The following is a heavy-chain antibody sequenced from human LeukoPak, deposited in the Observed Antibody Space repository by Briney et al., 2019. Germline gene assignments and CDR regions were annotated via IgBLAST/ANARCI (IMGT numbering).Heavy chain of an antibody. V-gene: IGHV4-61*01. CDR1: GGSVSSGSYY. CDR2: IYYSGST. CDR3: AREDNSPLRPGIAAAVGVFDY. D-gene: IGHD6-13*01. Sequence: PSETLSLTCTVSGGSVSSGSYYWSWIRQPPGKGLEWIGYIYYSGSTNYNPSLKSRVIISVDTSKNQFSLKLSSVTAADTAVYYCAREDNSPLRPGIAAAVGVFDYWGQGTLVTVSS. J-gene: IGHJ4*02.